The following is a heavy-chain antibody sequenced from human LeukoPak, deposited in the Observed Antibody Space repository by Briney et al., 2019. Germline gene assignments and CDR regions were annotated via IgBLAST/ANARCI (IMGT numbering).Heavy chain of an antibody. D-gene: IGHD6-13*01. V-gene: IGHV3-23*01. CDR3: ARVYLAGLVY. CDR2: IGDSGGST. Sequence: GGALRLSCAASGFTFPNYAMTWVRRAPGKGLERVLAIGDSGGSTFYADPVKGRSTISRDNSKSTLYLQMHSLRAEDTAMYYCARVYLAGLVYWGQGTLVTVSS. J-gene: IGHJ4*02. CDR1: GFTFPNYA.